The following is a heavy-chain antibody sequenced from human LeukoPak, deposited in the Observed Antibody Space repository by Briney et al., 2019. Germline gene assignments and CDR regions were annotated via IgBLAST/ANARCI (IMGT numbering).Heavy chain of an antibody. J-gene: IGHJ5*02. Sequence: KPSETLSLTCAVYGGSFSGYYWSWIRQPPGKGLEWIGSIYYSGSTYYNPSLKSRVTISVDTSKNQFSLKLSSVTAADTAVYYCAREKPQYYYDSSGYPLAWGQGTLVTVSS. D-gene: IGHD3-22*01. CDR2: IYYSGST. CDR3: AREKPQYYYDSSGYPLA. CDR1: GGSFSGYY. V-gene: IGHV4-34*01.